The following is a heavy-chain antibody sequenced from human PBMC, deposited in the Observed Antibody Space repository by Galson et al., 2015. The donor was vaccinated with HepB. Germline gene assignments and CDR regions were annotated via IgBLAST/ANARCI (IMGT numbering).Heavy chain of an antibody. J-gene: IGHJ4*02. CDR1: GFTFNSYA. V-gene: IGHV3-30*04. Sequence: SLRLSCAASGFTFNSYAMHWVRQAPGKGLQWVAVITYDGTNKFYARSVKGRFTISRDNSGNTLFLHMTSLRPEDTALYYCVKGGGYSSIRGRGGFDSWGQGALVTVSS. D-gene: IGHD5-12*01. CDR3: VKGGGYSSIRGRGGFDS. CDR2: ITYDGTNK.